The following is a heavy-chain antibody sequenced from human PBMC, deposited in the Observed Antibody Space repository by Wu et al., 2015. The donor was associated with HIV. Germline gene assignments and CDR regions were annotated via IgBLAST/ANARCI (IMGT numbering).Heavy chain of an antibody. J-gene: IGHJ5*02. CDR3: ATDLGTYSSGHRRGYNWFDP. V-gene: IGHV1-24*01. CDR1: GYTLTELS. CDR2: FDPEDGET. Sequence: QVQLVQSGAEVKKPGASVKVSCKVSGYTLTELSMHWVRQAPGKGLEWMGGFDPEDGETIYAQKFQGRVTMTEDTSTDTAYMELSSLRSEDTAVYYCATDLGTYSSGHRRGYNWFDPWGQGTLVTVSS. D-gene: IGHD3-22*01.